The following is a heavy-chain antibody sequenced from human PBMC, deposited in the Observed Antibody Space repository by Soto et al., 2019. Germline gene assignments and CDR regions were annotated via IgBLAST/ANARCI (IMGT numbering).Heavy chain of an antibody. Sequence: SGPTLVNTTATLTLTCTFSGFSLSTGRMGVSWIRQPPGKALEWLAHIFSDNERSYSTSMQGRLTISKDPSGSQVVLSMTNLDPVDTGTYYCVRMNADSYQFYYAMDVWGQGTTVTVSS. CDR2: IFSDNER. V-gene: IGHV2-26*01. J-gene: IGHJ6*02. CDR1: GFSLSTGRMG. CDR3: VRMNADSYQFYYAMDV. D-gene: IGHD4-17*01.